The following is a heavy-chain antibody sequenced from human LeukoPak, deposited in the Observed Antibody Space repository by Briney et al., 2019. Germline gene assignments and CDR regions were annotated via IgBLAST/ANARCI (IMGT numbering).Heavy chain of an antibody. Sequence: PSETLSLTCTVSGGSISSSSYCWGWIRQPPGKGLEWIGSIYYSGSTYYNPSLKSRVTISVDTSKNQFSLKLSSVTAADTAVYYCARQGTVTTYYYYYYGMDVWAKGPRSPSP. D-gene: IGHD4-17*01. V-gene: IGHV4-39*01. CDR1: GGSISSSSYC. CDR2: IYYSGST. J-gene: IGHJ6*02. CDR3: ARQGTVTTYYYYYYGMDV.